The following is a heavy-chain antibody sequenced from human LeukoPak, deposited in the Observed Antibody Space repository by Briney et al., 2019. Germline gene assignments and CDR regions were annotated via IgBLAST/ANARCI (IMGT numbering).Heavy chain of an antibody. Sequence: ASVKVSCKASGYTSTSYYMHWVRQAPGQGLEWMGIINPSGGSTSYAQKFQGRVTMTRDTSTSTVYVELSSLRSEDTAVYYCARAGYYYDSSGSFYYYYYYMDVWGKGTTVTVSS. CDR3: ARAGYYYDSSGSFYYYYYYMDV. D-gene: IGHD3-22*01. V-gene: IGHV1-46*01. CDR2: INPSGGST. CDR1: GYTSTSYY. J-gene: IGHJ6*03.